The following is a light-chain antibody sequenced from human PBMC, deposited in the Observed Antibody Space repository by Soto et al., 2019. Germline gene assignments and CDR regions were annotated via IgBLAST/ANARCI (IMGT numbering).Light chain of an antibody. CDR2: DAS. V-gene: IGKV3-11*01. CDR3: QQRSNWPPP. J-gene: IGKJ4*02. CDR1: QSVSSY. Sequence: EIVLTQSPATLSLSPGERATLSCRASQSVSSYLAWYQQKPGQARRLLIYDASNRATGIPARFSGSGSGTELTLTISSREPEDFAVYYCQQRSNWPPPFGGGTKVEIK.